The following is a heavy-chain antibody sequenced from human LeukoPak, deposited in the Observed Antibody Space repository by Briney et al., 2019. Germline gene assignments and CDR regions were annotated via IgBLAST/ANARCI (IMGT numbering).Heavy chain of an antibody. CDR3: ARDQGSSGWFAAGSGAFDI. J-gene: IGHJ3*02. V-gene: IGHV4-4*07. Sequence: SETLSLTCTVSGGSISSYYWSWIRQPAGKGLEWIGSIYYSGSTYYNPSLKSRVTISVDTSKNQFSLKLSSVTAADTAVYYCARDQGSSGWFAAGSGAFDIWGQGTMVTVSS. CDR1: GGSISSYY. D-gene: IGHD6-19*01. CDR2: IYYSGST.